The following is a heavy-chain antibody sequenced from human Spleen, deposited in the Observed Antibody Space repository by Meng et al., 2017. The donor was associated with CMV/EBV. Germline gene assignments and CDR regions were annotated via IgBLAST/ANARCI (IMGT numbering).Heavy chain of an antibody. CDR1: GYTFTSYD. V-gene: IGHV1-8*01. Sequence: ASGYTFTSYDFNWVRPATGQGLEWMGWMNPNSGNTGYTQKFQGRVTMTRNTSISTAYMELSSLRYEDTAVYYCAREVTNTSGWYGFDYWGQGTLVTVS. CDR3: AREVTNTSGWYGFDY. D-gene: IGHD6-19*01. CDR2: MNPNSGNT. J-gene: IGHJ4*02.